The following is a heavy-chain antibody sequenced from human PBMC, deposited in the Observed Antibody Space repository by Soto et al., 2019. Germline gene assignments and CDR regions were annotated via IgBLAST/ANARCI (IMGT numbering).Heavy chain of an antibody. CDR3: ARVTVTIAY. J-gene: IGHJ4*02. CDR2: INHSGST. CDR1: GVSFSGYY. D-gene: IGHD4-17*01. Sequence: SETLSLTCAVYGVSFSGYYWSWILQPPGKGLEWIGEINHSGSTNYNPSLKSRVTISVDTSKNQFSLKLSSVTAADTAVYYCARVTVTIAYWGQGTLVTVAS. V-gene: IGHV4-34*01.